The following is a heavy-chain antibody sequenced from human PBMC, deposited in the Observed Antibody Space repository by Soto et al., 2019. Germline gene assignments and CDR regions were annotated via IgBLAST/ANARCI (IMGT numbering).Heavy chain of an antibody. CDR3: ARALAVAGPLYYYYYGMDV. V-gene: IGHV1-2*04. D-gene: IGHD6-19*01. Sequence: VASVKVSCKASGYTFTGYYMHWVRQAPGQGLEWMGWINPNSGGTNYAQKFQGWVTMTRDTSISTAYMELSRLRSDDTAVYYCARALAVAGPLYYYYYGMDVWGQGTTVTVSS. CDR1: GYTFTGYY. J-gene: IGHJ6*02. CDR2: INPNSGGT.